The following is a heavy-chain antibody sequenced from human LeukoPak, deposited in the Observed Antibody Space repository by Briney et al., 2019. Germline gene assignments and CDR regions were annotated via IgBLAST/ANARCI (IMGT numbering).Heavy chain of an antibody. D-gene: IGHD6-6*01. V-gene: IGHV3-48*01. CDR1: GFTFSSYS. CDR2: ISSSSSTI. Sequence: GGSLRLSCAASGFTFSSYSMNWVRQAPGKGLEWVSYISSSSSTIYYADSVKGRFTISRDNAKNSLYLQMNSLRAEDTAVYYCARDNLEYSSSSEFSNFDYWGQGTLVTVSS. J-gene: IGHJ4*02. CDR3: ARDNLEYSSSSEFSNFDY.